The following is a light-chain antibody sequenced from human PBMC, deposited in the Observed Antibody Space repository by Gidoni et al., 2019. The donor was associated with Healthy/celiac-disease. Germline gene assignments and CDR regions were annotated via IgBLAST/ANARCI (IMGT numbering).Light chain of an antibody. J-gene: IGKJ1*01. Sequence: EIVMTQSPATRSVSPGESATLSCRAGQSVSSNLAWYQQKHGQAPRLLIYGASTRATGIPARFSGSGSGTEFTLTISSLQSEDFAVYYCQQYNNWPRTFXXXTKVEIK. CDR3: QQYNNWPRT. CDR2: GAS. CDR1: QSVSSN. V-gene: IGKV3-15*01.